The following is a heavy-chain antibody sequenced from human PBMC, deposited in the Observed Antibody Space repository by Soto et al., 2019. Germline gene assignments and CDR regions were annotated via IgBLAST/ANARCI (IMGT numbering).Heavy chain of an antibody. CDR2: IWYDGSNK. CDR1: GFAFSSYG. CDR3: AIDRCGFAFDY. Sequence: WGSLRLSCAASGFAFSSYGMHLVRQSPGKALEWVAVIWYDGSNKYYADSVKGRFTISRDNYKNTLYLQMKSLRAEDTAVYYCAIDRCGFAFDYWVEGTLVTISS. J-gene: IGHJ4*02. V-gene: IGHV3-33*01. D-gene: IGHD5-12*01.